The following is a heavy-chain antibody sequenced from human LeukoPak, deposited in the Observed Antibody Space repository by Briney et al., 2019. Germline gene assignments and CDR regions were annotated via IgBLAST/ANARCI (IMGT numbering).Heavy chain of an antibody. D-gene: IGHD3-22*01. CDR3: AGYNYYDSSGQIDY. Sequence: GGSLRLSCAASGFTFSSYWMSWVRQAPGKGLEGVANIKEDGSEKYYVDSVKGRFTISRDNAKNSLYLQMNSLRAEDTAVYYCAGYNYYDSSGQIDYWGQGPLVSVSS. V-gene: IGHV3-7*01. CDR1: GFTFSSYW. CDR2: IKEDGSEK. J-gene: IGHJ4*02.